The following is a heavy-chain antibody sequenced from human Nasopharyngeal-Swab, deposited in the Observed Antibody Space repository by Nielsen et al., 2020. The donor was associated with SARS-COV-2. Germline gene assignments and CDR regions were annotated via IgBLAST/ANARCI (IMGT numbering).Heavy chain of an antibody. CDR3: AREPRQRTIFGVAILSFTGMDV. V-gene: IGHV1-8*01. Sequence: WVRQAPGQGLEWMGWMNPNSGNTGYAQKFQGRVTMTRNTSISTAYMELSSLRSEDTAVYYCAREPRQRTIFGVAILSFTGMDVWGQGTTVIVSS. J-gene: IGHJ6*02. CDR2: MNPNSGNT. D-gene: IGHD3-3*01.